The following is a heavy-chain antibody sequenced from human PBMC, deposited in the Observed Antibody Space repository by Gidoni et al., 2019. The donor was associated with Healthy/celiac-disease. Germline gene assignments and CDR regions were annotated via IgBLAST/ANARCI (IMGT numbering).Heavy chain of an antibody. CDR1: GFTFSSYG. CDR3: AKDRGDYYDSSGYYLKYYFDY. V-gene: IGHV3-30*18. CDR2: ISYDGSNK. J-gene: IGHJ4*02. D-gene: IGHD3-22*01. Sequence: QVQLVESGGGVVQPGRSLRLSCAATGFTFSSYGMHWVRQAPGKGLEWVAVISYDGSNKYHADSVKGRFTISRDNSKNTLYLQMNSLRAEDTAVYYCAKDRGDYYDSSGYYLKYYFDYWGQGTLVTVSS.